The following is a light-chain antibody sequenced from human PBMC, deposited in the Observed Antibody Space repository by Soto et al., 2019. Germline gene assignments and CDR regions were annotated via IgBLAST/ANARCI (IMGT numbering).Light chain of an antibody. CDR1: QSISSW. CDR3: QQYKIYSLFT. V-gene: IGKV1-5*03. CDR2: KAS. Sequence: DIQMTQSPSTLSASVGDRVIIICRARQSISSWLAWYQQKPGKAPKLLIHKASSLQSGVPSRFSGSVSGTEFTLTISSLQPDDFATYYCQQYKIYSLFTFGPGTKVDF. J-gene: IGKJ3*01.